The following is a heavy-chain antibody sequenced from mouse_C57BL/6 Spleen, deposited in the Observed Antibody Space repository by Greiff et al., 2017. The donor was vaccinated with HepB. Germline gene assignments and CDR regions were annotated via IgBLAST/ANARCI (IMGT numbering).Heavy chain of an antibody. CDR1: GFNIKDDY. CDR2: IDPENGDT. D-gene: IGHD1-1*01. Sequence: EVQLQQSGAELVRPGASVKLSCTASGFNIKDDYMHWVKQRPEQGLEWIGWIDPENGDTEYASKFQGKATITADTSSNTAYLQLSSLTSEATAVYYCTRSITTVVDWYFDVWGTGTTVTVSS. J-gene: IGHJ1*03. CDR3: TRSITTVVDWYFDV. V-gene: IGHV14-4*01.